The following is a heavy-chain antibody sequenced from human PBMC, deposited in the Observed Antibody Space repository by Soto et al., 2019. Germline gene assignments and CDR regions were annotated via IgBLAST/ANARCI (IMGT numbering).Heavy chain of an antibody. CDR3: ARVQGGVVIDD. J-gene: IGHJ4*02. V-gene: IGHV4-61*01. D-gene: IGHD3-3*01. CDR2: IYYTGST. CDR1: GGSVSSSSYY. Sequence: QEQLQESGPGLVKPSETLSLTCTVSGGSVSSSSYYWSWIRQPPGKGLEWIGYIYYTGSTYYNPSLKSRVTISVDTSKNQLSLKLTSVTAADTAVYYCARVQGGVVIDDWGQGTLVTVSS.